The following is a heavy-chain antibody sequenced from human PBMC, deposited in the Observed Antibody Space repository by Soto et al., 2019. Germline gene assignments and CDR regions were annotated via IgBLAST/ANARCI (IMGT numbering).Heavy chain of an antibody. CDR2: IYNSGST. CDR3: AKHEYFEYLQY. CDR1: GGSVSSGGYY. D-gene: IGHD2-21*01. Sequence: QVQLQESGPGLVKPSETLSLTCTVSGGSVSSGGYYWSWIRQPPGKGLEWIGYIYNSGSTNYNPSLKSRVTISVDTSKNQFSLKLRSVTAADTAVYYCAKHEYFEYLQYLAQGTLVTVSS. V-gene: IGHV4-61*08. J-gene: IGHJ1*01.